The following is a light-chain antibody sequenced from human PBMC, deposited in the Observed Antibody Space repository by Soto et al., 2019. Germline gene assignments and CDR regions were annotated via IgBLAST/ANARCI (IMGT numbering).Light chain of an antibody. CDR1: SGHSSYA. CDR3: QTWGTGFQF. J-gene: IGLJ2*01. Sequence: QSVLTQSPSASASLGASVTLTCTLSSGHSSYAIAWHQKQPGKGPRYLMDLNNDGSHTKGDGIPDRFSGSSSGADRYLIISRLQSEAEADYYCQTWGTGFQFFGGGTKLTVL. CDR2: LNNDGSH. V-gene: IGLV4-69*01.